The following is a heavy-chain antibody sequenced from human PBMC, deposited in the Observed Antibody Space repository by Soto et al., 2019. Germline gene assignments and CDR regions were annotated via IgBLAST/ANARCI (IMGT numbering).Heavy chain of an antibody. J-gene: IGHJ4*02. CDR3: ARHVTTEPGYSYGPIGDY. Sequence: QLQLQESGPGLVKPSETLSLSCTVSGGSISSSSYYWGWIRQPPGKGLEWIGSFYYSGSTYYYPSITSSITIHVDMSKNQFSLKLRSVTAADTAVYYCARHVTTEPGYSYGPIGDYWGQGTLVPVSS. CDR2: FYYSGST. CDR1: GGSISSSSYY. D-gene: IGHD5-18*01. V-gene: IGHV4-39*01.